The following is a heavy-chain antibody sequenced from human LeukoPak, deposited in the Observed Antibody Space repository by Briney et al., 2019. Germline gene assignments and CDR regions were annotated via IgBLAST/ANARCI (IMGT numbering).Heavy chain of an antibody. Sequence: GGSLRLSCAASGFTFSSYSMNWVRQAPGKGLEWVSYISSSSTTTYYADSVKGRFTISRDHAKNSLYLQMNSLRAEDTAVYYCGRGFSIVPAGIPDYWGLGTLVTVSS. CDR2: ISSSSTTT. CDR1: GFTFSSYS. J-gene: IGHJ4*02. CDR3: GRGFSIVPAGIPDY. V-gene: IGHV3-48*04. D-gene: IGHD2-2*02.